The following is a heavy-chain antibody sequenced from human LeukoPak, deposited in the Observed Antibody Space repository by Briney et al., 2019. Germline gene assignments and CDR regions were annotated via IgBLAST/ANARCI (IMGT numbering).Heavy chain of an antibody. CDR3: ARTLGDSSGYYDYYYYMDV. V-gene: IGHV1-8*01. CDR1: GYTFTSYD. Sequence: GASVKVSCKASGYTFTSYDINWVRPATGQGLAWMGRINPNSGNTGYAQKFQGRVTMTRNTSISTAYMELSSLRSEDTAVYYCARTLGDSSGYYDYYYYMDVWGKGTTVTVS. D-gene: IGHD3-22*01. CDR2: INPNSGNT. J-gene: IGHJ6*03.